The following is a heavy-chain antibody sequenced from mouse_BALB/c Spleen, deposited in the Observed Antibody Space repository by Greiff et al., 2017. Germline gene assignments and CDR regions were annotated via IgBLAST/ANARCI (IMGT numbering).Heavy chain of an antibody. V-gene: IGHV5-9-3*01. CDR2: ISSGGSYT. J-gene: IGHJ2*01. Sequence: EVKVVESGGGLVKPGGSLKLSCAASGFTFSSYAMSWVRQTPEKRLEWVATISSGGSYTYYPDSVKGRFTISRDNAKNTLYLQMSSLRSEDTAMYYCARLYYGSSYFDYWGQGTTLTVSS. CDR1: GFTFSSYA. D-gene: IGHD1-1*01. CDR3: ARLYYGSSYFDY.